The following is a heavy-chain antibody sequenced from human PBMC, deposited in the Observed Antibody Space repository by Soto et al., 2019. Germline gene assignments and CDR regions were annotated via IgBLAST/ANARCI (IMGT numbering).Heavy chain of an antibody. CDR2: IIPIFGTA. V-gene: IGHV1-69*13. J-gene: IGHJ5*02. CDR3: ARDPVGLPRDDNWFDP. Sequence: VKVSCKASGGTFSSYAVSWVRQAPGQGLEWMGGIIPIFGTANYAQKFQGRVTITADESTSTAYMELSSLRSEDTAVYYCARDPVGLPRDDNWFDPWGQGTLVTVSS. CDR1: GGTFSSYA. D-gene: IGHD2-2*01.